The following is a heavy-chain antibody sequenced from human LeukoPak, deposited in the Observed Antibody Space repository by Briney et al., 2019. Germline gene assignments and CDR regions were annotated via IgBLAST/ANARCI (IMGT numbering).Heavy chain of an antibody. CDR2: IYSGGST. CDR3: ARVGGAFGEGYYYYMDV. Sequence: PGGSLRLSCAASGFTVSSNYMSWVRQAPGKGLEWVSVIYSGGSTYYADSVKGRFTISRDNSKNTLYLQMNSLRAEDTAVYYCARVGGAFGEGYYYYMDVWGKGTTVTVSS. CDR1: GFTVSSNY. D-gene: IGHD3-10*01. J-gene: IGHJ6*03. V-gene: IGHV3-53*01.